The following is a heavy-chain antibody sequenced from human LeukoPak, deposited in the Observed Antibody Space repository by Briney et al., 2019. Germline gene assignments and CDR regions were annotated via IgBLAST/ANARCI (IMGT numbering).Heavy chain of an antibody. CDR2: IYYSGST. J-gene: IGHJ4*02. CDR3: ARGPHYYDSSGYYWAYFDY. V-gene: IGHV4-59*01. Sequence: SETLSLTCTVSGGSISSYYWSWIQQPPGKGLEWIGYIYYSGSTNYNPSLKSRVTISVDTSKNQFSLKLSSVTAADTAVYYCARGPHYYDSSGYYWAYFDYWGQGTLVTVSS. D-gene: IGHD3-22*01. CDR1: GGSISSYY.